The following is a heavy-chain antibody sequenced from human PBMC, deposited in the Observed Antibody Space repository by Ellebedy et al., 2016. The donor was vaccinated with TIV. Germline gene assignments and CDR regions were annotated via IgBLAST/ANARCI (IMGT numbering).Heavy chain of an antibody. J-gene: IGHJ4*02. CDR3: SRHTDYALDY. D-gene: IGHD4-17*01. CDR2: ISVSGGST. V-gene: IGHV3-23*01. Sequence: GESLKISCGASGFTFSTYAMSWVRQAPGKGLEWVSAISVSGGSTFYADSVKGRFTISRDNSKNTLYLQMNSLRAEDTAVYYCSRHTDYALDYWGQGALVTVSS. CDR1: GFTFSTYA.